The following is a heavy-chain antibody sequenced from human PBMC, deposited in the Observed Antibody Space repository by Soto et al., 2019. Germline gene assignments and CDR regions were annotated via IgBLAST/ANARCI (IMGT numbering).Heavy chain of an antibody. V-gene: IGHV4-59*01. Sequence: SETLSLTCTVSGGSISSYYWSWIRQPPGKGLEWIGYIYYSGSTNYNPSLKSRVTISVDTSKNQFSLKLSSVTAADTAVYYCARVSLGDILTGYFDYWGQGTLVTVSS. J-gene: IGHJ4*02. CDR2: IYYSGST. CDR3: ARVSLGDILTGYFDY. D-gene: IGHD3-9*01. CDR1: GGSISSYY.